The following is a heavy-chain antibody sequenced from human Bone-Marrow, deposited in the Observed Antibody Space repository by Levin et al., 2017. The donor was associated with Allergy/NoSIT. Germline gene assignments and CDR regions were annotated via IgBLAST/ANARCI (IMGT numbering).Heavy chain of an antibody. V-gene: IGHV3-11*01. CDR3: ARVPNQYYYFDY. CDR2: ISSSGSTI. CDR1: GFTFSDYY. D-gene: IGHD1-14*01. J-gene: IGHJ4*02. Sequence: GESLKISCAASGFTFSDYYMSWIRQAPGKGLEWVSYISSSGSTIYYADSVKGRFTISRDNAKNSLYLQMNSLRAEDTAVYYCARVPNQYYYFDYWGQGTLVTVSS.